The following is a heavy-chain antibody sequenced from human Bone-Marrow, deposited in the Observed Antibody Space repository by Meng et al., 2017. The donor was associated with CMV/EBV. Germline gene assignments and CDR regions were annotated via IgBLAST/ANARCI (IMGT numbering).Heavy chain of an antibody. D-gene: IGHD2-2*01. J-gene: IGHJ5*02. CDR1: GGSVSSGSYY. V-gene: IGHV4-61*01. CDR2: IYYSGST. CDR3: ARGRLGYCSSTSCPARGWFDP. Sequence: SETLSLTCTVSGGSVSSGSYYWSWIRQPPGKGLEWIGYIYYSGSTNYNPSLKSRVTISVDTSKNQFSLKLSSVTAADTAVYYCARGRLGYCSSTSCPARGWFDPWGQGTLVTVSS.